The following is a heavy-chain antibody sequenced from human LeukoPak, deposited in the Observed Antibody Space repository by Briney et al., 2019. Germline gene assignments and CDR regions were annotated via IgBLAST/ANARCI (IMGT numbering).Heavy chain of an antibody. J-gene: IGHJ4*02. Sequence: GGSLRLSCAASGFTFGDYAMHWVRQVPGKGLEWVSGISYNSASIDYADSMKGRVNISRDNARNSLDLQMTGLRPEDTALYYCVKGAYWRNLVYYYYLDFWGQGSLVTVSS. CDR2: ISYNSASI. V-gene: IGHV3-9*01. CDR1: GFTFGDYA. D-gene: IGHD2-21*01. CDR3: VKGAYWRNLVYYYYLDF.